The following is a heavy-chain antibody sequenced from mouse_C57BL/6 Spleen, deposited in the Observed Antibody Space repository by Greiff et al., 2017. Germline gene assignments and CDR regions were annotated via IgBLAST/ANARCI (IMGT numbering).Heavy chain of an antibody. CDR2: IHPSDSDT. V-gene: IGHV1-74*01. Sequence: QVQLQQPGAELVKPGASVKVSCKASGYTFTSYWMHWVKQRPGQGLEWIGRIHPSDSDTNYNHKFKGQATLTIDKASITAYMQVSSLTSEDSAVYYCAREGSKHDCFDYWGQGTTLTVSS. J-gene: IGHJ2*01. CDR3: AREGSKHDCFDY. CDR1: GYTFTSYW. D-gene: IGHD2-12*01.